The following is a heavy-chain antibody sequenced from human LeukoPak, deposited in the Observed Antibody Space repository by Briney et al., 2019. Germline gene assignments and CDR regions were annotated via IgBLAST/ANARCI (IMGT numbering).Heavy chain of an antibody. V-gene: IGHV3-53*01. Sequence: PGGSLRLSCAASGFTVSDNYMSWVRQAPGKGLEWVSIIYSVGSTYYADSVKGRFTISRDNSKNTLYFQMNSLRAEDTAVYYCARAGYSSSWYLYWGQGTLVTVSS. CDR2: IYSVGST. CDR3: ARAGYSSSWYLY. J-gene: IGHJ4*02. D-gene: IGHD6-13*01. CDR1: GFTVSDNY.